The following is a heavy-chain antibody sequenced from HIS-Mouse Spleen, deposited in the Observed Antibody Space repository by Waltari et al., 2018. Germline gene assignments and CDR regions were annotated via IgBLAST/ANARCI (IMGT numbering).Heavy chain of an antibody. J-gene: IGHJ2*01. Sequence: QLQLQESGPGLVKPSETLSLTCTVSGGSISSSSYYWGWIRQPPGKGLEWFVGIYYSGGTYYNPTLKSRVTISVDTSKNQFSLKLSSVTAADTAVYYCAREIPYSSSWYDWYFDLWGRGTLVTVSS. V-gene: IGHV4-39*07. CDR3: AREIPYSSSWYDWYFDL. D-gene: IGHD6-13*01. CDR1: GGSISSSSYY. CDR2: IYYSGGT.